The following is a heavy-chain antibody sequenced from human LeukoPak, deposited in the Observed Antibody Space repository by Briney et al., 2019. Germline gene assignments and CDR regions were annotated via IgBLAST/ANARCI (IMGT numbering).Heavy chain of an antibody. Sequence: SETLSLTCTVSGGSISSYYWSWIRQPAGKGLEWIGRIYTSGSTNYNPSLKSRVTMSVDTSKNQFSLKLSSVTAADTAVYYCARVRVTFFLEWLDYGMDVWGQGTTVTVSS. V-gene: IGHV4-4*07. D-gene: IGHD3-3*01. CDR3: ARVRVTFFLEWLDYGMDV. J-gene: IGHJ6*02. CDR1: GGSISSYY. CDR2: IYTSGST.